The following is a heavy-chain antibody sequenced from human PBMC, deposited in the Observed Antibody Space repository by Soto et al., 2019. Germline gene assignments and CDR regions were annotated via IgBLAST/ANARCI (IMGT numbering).Heavy chain of an antibody. CDR2: ISPYNGKT. CDR1: GYNFVKYG. J-gene: IGHJ6*02. CDR3: ARGILEWYPPYPMDD. V-gene: IGHV1-18*01. Sequence: ASVKVSCKASGYNFVKYGITWVRQAPGQGLEWLGWISPYNGKTKYAQKIQGRVIMTTDTSTTTAYLELLSLTSDDTAVYYCARGILEWYPPYPMDDLGQGTTVTVSS. D-gene: IGHD3-3*01.